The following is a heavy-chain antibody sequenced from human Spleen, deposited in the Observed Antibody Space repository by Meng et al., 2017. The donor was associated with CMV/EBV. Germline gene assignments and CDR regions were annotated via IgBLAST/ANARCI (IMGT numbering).Heavy chain of an antibody. Sequence: VQLVQSGAEVEKPGDSGKVACKASGYTFTTYGISWVRQAPGQGLEWMGWISAYHGNTNYAQKLQDRVSMTTDTSTSTVYMELSSLRSDDTAVYYCARDAGNGRLTVDYWGQGTLVTVSS. CDR3: ARDAGNGRLTVDY. CDR2: ISAYHGNT. V-gene: IGHV1-18*01. CDR1: GYTFTTYG. J-gene: IGHJ4*02. D-gene: IGHD6-13*01.